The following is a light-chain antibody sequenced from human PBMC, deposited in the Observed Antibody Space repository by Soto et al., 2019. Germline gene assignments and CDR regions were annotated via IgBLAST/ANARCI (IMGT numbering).Light chain of an antibody. CDR1: LSISSW. V-gene: IGKV1-5*01. CDR3: QEYESHLRT. CDR2: DAS. J-gene: IGKJ1*01. Sequence: DILMTQSPSTLSASIGDRLTITCRASLSISSWLAWYQQKSGKAPQLLIYDASTLESGVPPRFSAGGSGTEFSLTISSLQPDDFATYYCQEYESHLRTFGPWTKVEIK.